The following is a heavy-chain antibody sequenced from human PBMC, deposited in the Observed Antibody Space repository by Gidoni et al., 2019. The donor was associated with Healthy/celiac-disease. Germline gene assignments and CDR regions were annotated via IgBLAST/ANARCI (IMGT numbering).Heavy chain of an antibody. Sequence: QVQLVESGGGVVQPGRSLRLSCAASGFTFSSYAMHWVRQAPGKGLEWVAVISYDGSNKYYADSVKGRFTISRDNSKNTLYLQMNSLRAEDTAVYYCARAAIYGDPETTRGDYYYYMDVWGKGTTVTVSS. CDR2: ISYDGSNK. CDR1: GFTFSSYA. D-gene: IGHD4-17*01. V-gene: IGHV3-30*04. CDR3: ARAAIYGDPETTRGDYYYYMDV. J-gene: IGHJ6*03.